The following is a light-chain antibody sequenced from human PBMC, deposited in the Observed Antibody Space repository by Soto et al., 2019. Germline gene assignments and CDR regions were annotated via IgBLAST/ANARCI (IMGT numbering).Light chain of an antibody. CDR3: QHRGN. CDR2: DTT. V-gene: IGKV3-11*01. CDR1: QSVNNY. Sequence: MVLTQSPATLSVSPGERATLSCRASQSVNNYVDWYQHKPGLPPRLLIDDTTTRATALPARFSGSESATAFTLTINSLEPEDFAVYYCQHRGNVGQGTRLEIK. J-gene: IGKJ5*01.